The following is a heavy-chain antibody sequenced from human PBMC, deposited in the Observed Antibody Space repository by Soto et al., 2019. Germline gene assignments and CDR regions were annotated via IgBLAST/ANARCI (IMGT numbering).Heavy chain of an antibody. CDR1: GFTFSGFD. D-gene: IGHD2-15*01. CDR2: IGTAGDT. V-gene: IGHV3-13*01. CDR3: ARGQEVGAHFFDS. J-gene: IGHJ4*02. Sequence: GGSLRLSCEASGFTFSGFDMHWVRQPTGKGLEWVSTIGTAGDTYYAVSAKGRFTISRDNAKNSLSLQMNSLRAGDTAVYFCARGQEVGAHFFDSRGQGTQVTVSS.